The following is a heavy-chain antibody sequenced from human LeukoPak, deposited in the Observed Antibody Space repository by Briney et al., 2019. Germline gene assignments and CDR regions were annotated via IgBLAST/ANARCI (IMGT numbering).Heavy chain of an antibody. J-gene: IGHJ4*02. CDR3: ANKNFDY. CDR1: GFTFSDYA. V-gene: IGHV3-30-3*01. Sequence: GRSLRLSCAASGFTFSDYAMHWVRQAPGKGLEWVAVISKDGSDKYYPGSVRGRFTISRDNSKNTLYLQMNSLRAEDTAVYYCANKNFDYWGQGTLVTVSS. CDR2: ISKDGSDK.